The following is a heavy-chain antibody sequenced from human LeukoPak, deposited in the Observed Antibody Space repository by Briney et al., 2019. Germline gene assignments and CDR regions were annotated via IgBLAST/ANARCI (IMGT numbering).Heavy chain of an antibody. CDR1: GYTFTSYG. CDR2: ISAYNGNT. Sequence: VASVKVSCKASGYTFTSYGISWVRQAPGQGLEWMGWISAYNGNTNYAQKFQGRVTITADESTSTAYMELSSLRSDDTAVYYCARELWELEVIDYWGQGTLVTVSS. J-gene: IGHJ4*02. CDR3: ARELWELEVIDY. D-gene: IGHD1-26*01. V-gene: IGHV1-18*01.